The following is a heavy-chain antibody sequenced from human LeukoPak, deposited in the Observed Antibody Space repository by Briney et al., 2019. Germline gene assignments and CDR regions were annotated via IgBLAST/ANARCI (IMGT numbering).Heavy chain of an antibody. CDR1: GYTFTSYD. CDR2: ISAYNGNT. D-gene: IGHD3-22*01. CDR3: ARDLLTKEYYFDSSGNPY. J-gene: IGHJ4*02. V-gene: IGHV1-18*01. Sequence: ASVKVSCKASGYTFTSYDISWVRQAPGQGLEWMGWISAYNGNTNYAQKLQGRVTMTTDTSTSTAYMDLRSLRSDDTAVYYCARDLLTKEYYFDSSGNPYWGQGTLVTVSS.